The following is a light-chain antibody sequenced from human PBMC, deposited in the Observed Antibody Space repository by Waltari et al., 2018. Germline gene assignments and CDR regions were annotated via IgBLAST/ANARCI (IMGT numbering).Light chain of an antibody. J-gene: IGKJ4*01. CDR3: KQYASSPLT. CDR1: QSVSSNY. Sequence: QSPGSLSLSPGERATLSCRASQSVSSNYLAWYQQKPGQAPRLLIYGASTRATGIPDRFSGSGSGTDFTLTITRLEPEECAVYYCKQYASSPLTFGGGTKVEIK. V-gene: IGKV3-20*01. CDR2: GAS.